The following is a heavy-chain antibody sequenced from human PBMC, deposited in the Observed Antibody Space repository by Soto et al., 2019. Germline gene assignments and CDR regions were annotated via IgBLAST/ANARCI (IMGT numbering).Heavy chain of an antibody. D-gene: IGHD6-6*01. CDR3: ARESIAARPSVPYFDY. J-gene: IGHJ4*02. CDR1: GFTFSSYW. Sequence: GGSLRLSCAASGFTFSSYWMSWVRQAPGKGLEWVANIKQDGSEKYYVDSVKGRFTISRDNAKNSLYLQMNSLRAEDTAVYYCARESIAARPSVPYFDYWGQGTLVTVSS. CDR2: IKQDGSEK. V-gene: IGHV3-7*01.